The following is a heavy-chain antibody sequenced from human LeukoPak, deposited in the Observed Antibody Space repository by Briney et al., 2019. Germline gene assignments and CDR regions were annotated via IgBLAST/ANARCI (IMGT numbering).Heavy chain of an antibody. V-gene: IGHV3-23*01. CDR3: APGGVTAGFDY. CDR1: GFTFSSYA. D-gene: IGHD2-21*02. J-gene: IGHJ4*02. Sequence: GGSLRLSCAASGFTFSSYAMSWVRQAPGKGLEWVSAISGSGDNTYYADSVKGRFTISRDNSKNTLYVQVNSLGAEDTAVYYCAPGGVTAGFDYWGQGTLVTVSS. CDR2: ISGSGDNT.